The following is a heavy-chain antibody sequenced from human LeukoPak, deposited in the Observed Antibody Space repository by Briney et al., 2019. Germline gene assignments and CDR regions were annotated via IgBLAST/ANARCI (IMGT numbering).Heavy chain of an antibody. CDR2: VYYSGST. CDR3: ARGRAAYY. J-gene: IGHJ4*02. Sequence: SETLSLTCTVSGGSISPYYWSWIRQPPGKGLEWIGYVYYSGSTNYNPSLKSRVTISLDTSKNQFSLKLSSVTAADTAVYYCARGRAAYYWGQGTLVTVSS. CDR1: GGSISPYY. D-gene: IGHD2-15*01. V-gene: IGHV4-59*01.